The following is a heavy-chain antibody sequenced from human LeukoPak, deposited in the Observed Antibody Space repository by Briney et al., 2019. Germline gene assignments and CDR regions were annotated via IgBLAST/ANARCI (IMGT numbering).Heavy chain of an antibody. V-gene: IGHV3-53*01. D-gene: IGHD3-10*01. J-gene: IGHJ4*02. CDR2: IYSGST. CDR3: ARIEYYYGSGSYFSY. CDR1: GFTVTSNS. Sequence: PGGSLRLSCTVSGFTVTSNSMSWVRQAPGKGLEWVSFIYSGSTHYSDSVKGRFTISRDNSKNTLYLQMNSLRAEDTAVYYCARIEYYYGSGSYFSYWGQGTLVTVSS.